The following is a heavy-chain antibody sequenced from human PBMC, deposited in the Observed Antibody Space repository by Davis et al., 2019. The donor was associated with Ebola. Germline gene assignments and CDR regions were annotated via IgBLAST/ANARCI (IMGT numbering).Heavy chain of an antibody. J-gene: IGHJ4*02. Sequence: ASVKVSCKTSGYTFTSNTIHWVRQAPGQGLEWMGWINPGNDYTKSSQKFQDRVTFTRDTSARTVYMEVSSLRSEDTAVYFCARDPGITIFGVPGDWGQGTLVTVSS. V-gene: IGHV1-3*01. CDR2: INPGNDYT. CDR3: ARDPGITIFGVPGD. CDR1: GYTFTSNT. D-gene: IGHD3-3*01.